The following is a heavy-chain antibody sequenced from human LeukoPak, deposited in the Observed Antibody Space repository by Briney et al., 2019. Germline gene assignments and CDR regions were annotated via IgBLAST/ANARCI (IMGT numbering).Heavy chain of an antibody. V-gene: IGHV4-34*01. D-gene: IGHD2/OR15-2a*01. CDR2: INHSGST. Sequence: SETLSLTRAVYGGSFSGYYWSWIRQPPGKGLEWIGEINHSGSTNYNPSLKSRVTISVDTSKDQFSLKLSSVTAADTAVYYCARFSMAHWFDPWGQGTLVTVSS. CDR3: ARFSMAHWFDP. CDR1: GGSFSGYY. J-gene: IGHJ5*02.